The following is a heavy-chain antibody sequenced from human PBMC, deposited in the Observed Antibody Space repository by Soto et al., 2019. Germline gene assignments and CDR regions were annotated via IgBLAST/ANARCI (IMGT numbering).Heavy chain of an antibody. D-gene: IGHD3-10*02. CDR3: ARYVNTYDAFDI. CDR1: GGSISSSSYY. Sequence: SETLSLTCTVSGGSISSSSYYWGWIRQPPGKGLEWIGSIYYSGSTYYNPSLKSRVTISVDTSKNQFSLKLGSVTAADTAVYYCARYVNTYDAFDIWGQGTMVTVSS. CDR2: IYYSGST. V-gene: IGHV4-39*01. J-gene: IGHJ3*02.